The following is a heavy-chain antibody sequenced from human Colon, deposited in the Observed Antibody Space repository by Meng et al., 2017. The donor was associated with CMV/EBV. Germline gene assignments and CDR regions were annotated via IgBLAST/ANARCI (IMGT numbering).Heavy chain of an antibody. V-gene: IGHV4-34*01. D-gene: IGHD3-3*01. CDR3: ARGRNGWLLPLDS. J-gene: IGHJ4*02. CDR2: LNHSGST. CDR1: GGSFNAYY. Sequence: QVQLQQWGAGMLKPSETPSLTADITGGSFNAYYLTWIRQSPGKGLEWIGELNHSGSTNYNPSLKSRVTISIDTSKRHFSLRLTSVTAADTAVYYCARGRNGWLLPLDSWGQGTLVTVSS.